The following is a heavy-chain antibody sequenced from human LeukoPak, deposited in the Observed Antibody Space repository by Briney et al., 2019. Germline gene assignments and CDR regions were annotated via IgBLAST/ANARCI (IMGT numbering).Heavy chain of an antibody. J-gene: IGHJ3*01. Sequence: SETLSLTCTVSGYSISSGFYWGWIRQPPGKGLEWIGNIYHSGSTYYNPSLKSRVTISVDTSKNQFSLKLISVTAADTAVYYCARWVVSGIRGAFDVWGQGTMVPVS. V-gene: IGHV4-38-2*02. CDR2: IYHSGST. D-gene: IGHD2-21*01. CDR1: GYSISSGFY. CDR3: ARWVVSGIRGAFDV.